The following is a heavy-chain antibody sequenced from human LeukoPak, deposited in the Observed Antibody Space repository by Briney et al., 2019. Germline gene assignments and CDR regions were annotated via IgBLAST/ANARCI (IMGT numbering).Heavy chain of an antibody. Sequence: PSETLSLTCAVYGGSFSGYYWSWIRQPPGKGLEWIGEINHSGSTNYNPSLKSRVTISVDTSKNQFSLKLSSVTAADTAVYYCAFGSDSSGYAYYYYYGMDVWGQGTTVTVPS. CDR1: GGSFSGYY. V-gene: IGHV4-34*01. J-gene: IGHJ6*02. CDR3: AFGSDSSGYAYYYYYGMDV. D-gene: IGHD3-22*01. CDR2: INHSGST.